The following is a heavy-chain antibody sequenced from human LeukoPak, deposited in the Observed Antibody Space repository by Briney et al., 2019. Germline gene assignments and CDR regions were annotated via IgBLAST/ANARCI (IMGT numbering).Heavy chain of an antibody. V-gene: IGHV3-33*01. CDR3: AREGPEMATPDAFDI. CDR2: IWYDGSNK. D-gene: IGHD5-24*01. Sequence: GGSLRLSCAASGFTFSSYGMHWVRQAPGKGLEWVAVIWYDGSNKYYADSVKGRFTISRDNSKNTLYLQMNSLRAEDTAVYYCAREGPEMATPDAFDIWGQGTMVTVSS. J-gene: IGHJ3*02. CDR1: GFTFSSYG.